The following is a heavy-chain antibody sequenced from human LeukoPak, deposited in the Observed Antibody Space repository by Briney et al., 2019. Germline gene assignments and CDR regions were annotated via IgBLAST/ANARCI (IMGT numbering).Heavy chain of an antibody. D-gene: IGHD3-22*01. CDR3: ARDLYDSSGLDY. CDR1: GFTFSSYW. J-gene: IGHJ4*02. V-gene: IGHV3-74*01. Sequence: GGSLRLSCAASGFTFSSYWMYWVRQAPGKGLVWVSRINTDGSSTRYADSVKGRFTISRDNAKNSLYLQMNSLRAEDTAVYYCARDLYDSSGLDYWGQGTLVTVSS. CDR2: INTDGSST.